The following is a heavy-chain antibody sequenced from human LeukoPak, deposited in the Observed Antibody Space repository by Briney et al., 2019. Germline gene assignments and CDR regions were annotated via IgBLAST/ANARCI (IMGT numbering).Heavy chain of an antibody. V-gene: IGHV4-39*01. Sequence: PSETLSLTCPVSGGSISSSSYYWGWIRQPPGKGLEWIGSIYYSGSTYYNPSLKSRATISVDTSKNQFSLKLSSVTAADTAVYYCARPRNYDILTGYYDNWFDPWGQGTLVTVSS. CDR2: IYYSGST. J-gene: IGHJ5*02. CDR1: GGSISSSSYY. D-gene: IGHD3-9*01. CDR3: ARPRNYDILTGYYDNWFDP.